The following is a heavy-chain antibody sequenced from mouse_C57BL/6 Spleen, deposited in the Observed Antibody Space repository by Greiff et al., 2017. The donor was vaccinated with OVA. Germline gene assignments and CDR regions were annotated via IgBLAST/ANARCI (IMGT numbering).Heavy chain of an antibody. CDR3: ARQIDDGYLAWFAY. CDR1: GFTFSDYG. V-gene: IGHV5-17*01. D-gene: IGHD2-3*01. Sequence: EVMLVESGGGLVKPGGSLKLSCAASGFTFSDYGMHWVRQAPEKGLEWVAYISSGSSTIYYADTVKGRFTISRDNAKNTLFLQMTSLRSEDTDMYYCARQIDDGYLAWFAYWGQGTLVTVSA. CDR2: ISSGSSTI. J-gene: IGHJ3*01.